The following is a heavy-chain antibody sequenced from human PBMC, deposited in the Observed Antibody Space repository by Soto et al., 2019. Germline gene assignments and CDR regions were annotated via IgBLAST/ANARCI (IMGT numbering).Heavy chain of an antibody. D-gene: IGHD3-3*01. Sequence: EVQLLDSGGGLVQPGGSLRLSCTVSGFTFGSHAMSWVRQAPGEGLECVSGISGSGGTTFYADSVKGRFTISRDNSKKTLYLQMNSLRAEDTAVYYCAKTPYDFWSSGQYLFDHWGQGTLVTVSS. CDR1: GFTFGSHA. CDR3: AKTPYDFWSSGQYLFDH. J-gene: IGHJ4*02. CDR2: ISGSGGTT. V-gene: IGHV3-23*01.